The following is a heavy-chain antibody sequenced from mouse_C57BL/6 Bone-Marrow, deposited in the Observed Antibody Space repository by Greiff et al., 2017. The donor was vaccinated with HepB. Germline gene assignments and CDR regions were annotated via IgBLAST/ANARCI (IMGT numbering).Heavy chain of an antibody. CDR1: GFNIKDYY. D-gene: IGHD1-1*01. J-gene: IGHJ2*01. Sequence: VQLKESGAELVRPGASVKLSCTASGFNIKDYYIHWVKQRPEQGLEWIGRIDPEDGDTEYAPKFQGKATMTADTSSNTAYLQLSSLTSEDTAVYYCTTDYYGSSSYFDYWGQGTTLTVSS. CDR2: IDPEDGDT. V-gene: IGHV14-1*01. CDR3: TTDYYGSSSYFDY.